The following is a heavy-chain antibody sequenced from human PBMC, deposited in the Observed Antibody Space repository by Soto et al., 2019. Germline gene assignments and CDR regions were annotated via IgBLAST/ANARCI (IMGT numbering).Heavy chain of an antibody. D-gene: IGHD4-17*01. J-gene: IGHJ5*02. CDR3: ARAPHGYGDYGGWFGP. V-gene: IGHV3-74*01. CDR1: GFTFSSSW. Sequence: EVQLVASGGGLVQPGGSLRLSCAASGFTFSSSWMHWVRQAPGKGLVWVSRINSDGSSTSYADSVKGRFTISRDNAKNTLYLQMINHSAENTAVYYCARAPHGYGDYGGWFGPVGQGTQVAVPS. CDR2: INSDGSST.